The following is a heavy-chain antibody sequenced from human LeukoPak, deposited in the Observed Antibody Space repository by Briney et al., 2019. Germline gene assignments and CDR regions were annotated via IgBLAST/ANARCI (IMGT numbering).Heavy chain of an antibody. CDR2: IKQDGSEK. CDR3: ARDRWELLSNSYHYCGLDV. CDR1: GFTFSNYW. D-gene: IGHD2-15*01. Sequence: PGGSLRLSCAASGFTFSNYWMSWVRQAPGKGLEWVANIKQDGSEKCYVDSVQGRFTISRDNAKNSLYLQMNSLRAEDTAVYYCARDRWELLSNSYHYCGLDVWGQGTTVTVSS. J-gene: IGHJ6*02. V-gene: IGHV3-7*01.